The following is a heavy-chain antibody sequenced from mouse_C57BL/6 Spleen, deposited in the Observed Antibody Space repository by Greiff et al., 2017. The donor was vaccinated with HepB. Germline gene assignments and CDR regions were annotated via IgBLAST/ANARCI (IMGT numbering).Heavy chain of an antibody. CDR1: GYSFTGYY. CDR2: INPSTGGT. J-gene: IGHJ2*01. V-gene: IGHV1-42*01. D-gene: IGHD3-1*01. CDR3: ARSGLGRGY. Sequence: EVKLLESGPELVKPGASVKISCKASGYSFTGYYMNWVKQSPEKSLEWIGEINPSTGGTTYNQKFKAKATLTVDKSYSTAYMQLKSLTSEDSAVYYCARSGLGRGYWGQGTTLTVSS.